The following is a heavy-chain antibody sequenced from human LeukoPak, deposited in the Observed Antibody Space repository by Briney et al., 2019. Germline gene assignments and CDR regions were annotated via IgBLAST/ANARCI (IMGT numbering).Heavy chain of an antibody. CDR1: GFIFSSYA. D-gene: IGHD4-17*01. J-gene: IGHJ4*02. V-gene: IGHV3-30*02. CDR3: AKSGYCDYTFDY. CDR2: IRFGGNNK. Sequence: GGSLRLSCAASGFIFSSYAMQWVRQAPGKGLEWVAFIRFGGNNKYYADSVKGRFTISRDNSKNTLYLQMNSLRAEDTAVYYCAKSGYCDYTFDYWGQGTLVTVSS.